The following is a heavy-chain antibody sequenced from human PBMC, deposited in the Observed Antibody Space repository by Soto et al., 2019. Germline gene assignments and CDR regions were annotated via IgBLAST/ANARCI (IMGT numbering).Heavy chain of an antibody. Sequence: QVQLVESGGGVVQPGRSLRLSCAASGFTFSSYAMHWVRQAPGKGLEWVAVISYDGSNKYYADSVKGRFTISRDNSKNTRYLQMNSLRAEDTAVYYCARDRLKWLRLGYYFDYWGQGTLVTVSS. CDR3: ARDRLKWLRLGYYFDY. CDR1: GFTFSSYA. J-gene: IGHJ4*02. D-gene: IGHD5-12*01. V-gene: IGHV3-30*04. CDR2: ISYDGSNK.